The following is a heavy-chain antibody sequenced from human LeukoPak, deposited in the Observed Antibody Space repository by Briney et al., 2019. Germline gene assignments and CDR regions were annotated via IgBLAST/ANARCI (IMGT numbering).Heavy chain of an antibody. V-gene: IGHV1-46*01. CDR2: INPSGGST. CDR3: AGDPRPDDSSGYFGY. D-gene: IGHD3-22*01. J-gene: IGHJ4*02. Sequence: ASVKVSCKASGYTFTSYYMHWVRQAPGQGLEWMGIINPSGGSTSYAQKFQGRVTMTRDTSTSTVYMELSSLRSEDTAVYYCAGDPRPDDSSGYFGYWGQGTLVTVSS. CDR1: GYTFTSYY.